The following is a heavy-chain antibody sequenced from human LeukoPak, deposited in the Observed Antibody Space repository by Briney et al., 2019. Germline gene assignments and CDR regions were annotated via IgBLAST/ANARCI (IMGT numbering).Heavy chain of an antibody. D-gene: IGHD6-13*01. CDR3: ARGNLATGTFYFDY. V-gene: IGHV4-61*02. J-gene: IGHJ4*02. CDR1: GGPISSGSHY. CDR2: IHTSVNT. Sequence: PSQTLSLTCTVSGGPISSGSHYWSWIRQPAGTGLEWIGRIHTSVNTNYNPSLKSRVTISLDTSKNQFSLKLSSVTAADTAVYYCARGNLATGTFYFDYWGQGTLVTVSS.